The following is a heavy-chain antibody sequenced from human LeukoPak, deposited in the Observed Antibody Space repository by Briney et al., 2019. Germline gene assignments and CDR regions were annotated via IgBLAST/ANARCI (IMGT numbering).Heavy chain of an antibody. J-gene: IGHJ6*02. V-gene: IGHV4-61*08. Sequence: SETLSLTCTVSGGSISSGDYYWSWIRQPPGKGLEWIGYIYYSGSTNYNPSLKSRVTISVDTSKNQFSLKLSSVTAADTAVYYCARGLMIRGVIITRLGMDVWGQGTTVTVSS. CDR1: GGSISSGDYY. D-gene: IGHD3-10*01. CDR3: ARGLMIRGVIITRLGMDV. CDR2: IYYSGST.